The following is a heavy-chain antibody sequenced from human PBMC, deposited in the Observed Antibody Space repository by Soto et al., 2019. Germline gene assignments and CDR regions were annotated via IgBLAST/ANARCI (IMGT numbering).Heavy chain of an antibody. CDR2: IDWDDDK. CDR1: GFSLSTSGMC. D-gene: IGHD4-4*01. CDR3: ARTDIRTTAVDY. Sequence: ESGPTLVNPTQTLTLTCAFSGFSLSTSGMCVSWIRQPPGKALEWLARIDWDDDKCYSTSLKTRLTISKDTSKNQVVLTMTNMDPVDTATYYCARTDIRTTAVDYWGQGTLVTVSS. V-gene: IGHV2-70*11. J-gene: IGHJ4*02.